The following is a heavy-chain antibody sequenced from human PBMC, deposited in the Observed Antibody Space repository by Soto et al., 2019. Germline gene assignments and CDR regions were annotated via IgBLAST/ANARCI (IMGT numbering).Heavy chain of an antibody. CDR3: ARVPTGYSYYFDY. CDR1: GGTFSSYT. V-gene: IGHV1-69*02. CDR2: IIPILGIA. Sequence: QVQLVQSGAEVKKPGSSVKVSCKASGGTFSSYTISWVRQAPGQGLEWMGRIIPILGIANYAQKFQGRVTITADKSTSTAYMELSSLRSEDTAVYYCARVPTGYSYYFDYWGQGTLVTVSS. D-gene: IGHD3-9*01. J-gene: IGHJ4*02.